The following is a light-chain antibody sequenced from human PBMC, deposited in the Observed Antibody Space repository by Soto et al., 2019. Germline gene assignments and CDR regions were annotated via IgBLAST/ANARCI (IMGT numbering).Light chain of an antibody. J-gene: IGLJ1*01. CDR3: YSYTSSSTYV. Sequence: QSALTQPPSVSGSPGQSVTISCTGTSSDVGSYNRVSWYKQPPGAAPKLVIYEVFHRPSGVPDRFSGSKSGNTASLTISGLQAEDEADFYCYSYTSSSTYVFGTGTQLTVL. CDR1: SSDVGSYNR. V-gene: IGLV2-18*02. CDR2: EVF.